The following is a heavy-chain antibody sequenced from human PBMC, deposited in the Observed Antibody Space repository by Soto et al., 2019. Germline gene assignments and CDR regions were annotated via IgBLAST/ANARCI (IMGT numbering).Heavy chain of an antibody. CDR3: AREFSYYESSASYFDY. V-gene: IGHV6-1*01. D-gene: IGHD3-16*01. CDR1: RNSVSGNSPA. J-gene: IGHJ4*02. CDR2: TYYRSKWYN. Sequence: SQTLSLTCAISRNSVSGNSPAWNWIRQSPSRGLEWLGRTYYRSKWYNDYAVSVKSRITVTPDTSKNQFSLHLNSVTPEDTAVYYCAREFSYYESSASYFDYWGQGALVTVSS.